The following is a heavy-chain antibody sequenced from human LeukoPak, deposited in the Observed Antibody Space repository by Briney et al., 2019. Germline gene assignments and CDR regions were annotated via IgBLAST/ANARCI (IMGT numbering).Heavy chain of an antibody. CDR2: TYSGGST. D-gene: IGHD4-17*01. J-gene: IGHJ4*02. CDR3: ARGVTTVTTNPHFDY. CDR1: GFTVSSNY. Sequence: GGSLRLSCAASGFTVSSNYMSWVRQAPGKGLEWVSVTYSGGSTYNADSVKGRFTISRDNSKNTLYLQMNSLRAEDTAVYYCARGVTTVTTNPHFDYWGQGTLVTVSS. V-gene: IGHV3-66*01.